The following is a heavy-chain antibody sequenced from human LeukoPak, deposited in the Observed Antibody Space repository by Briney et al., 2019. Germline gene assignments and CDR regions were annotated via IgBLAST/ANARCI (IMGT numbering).Heavy chain of an antibody. CDR2: IKQDGNEK. V-gene: IGHV3-7*05. J-gene: IGHJ4*02. CDR1: GFTLSSFW. CDR3: ATIKVRANNYDTDGFEY. D-gene: IGHD3-10*01. Sequence: GGSLRLSCAPSGFTLSSFWMSWVRQARGKGLEWVANIKQDGNEKYYADSVKGRFTISRDNAKNSLYLQMNSLRAEDTAVYYCATIKVRANNYDTDGFEYWGQGTLVTVSS.